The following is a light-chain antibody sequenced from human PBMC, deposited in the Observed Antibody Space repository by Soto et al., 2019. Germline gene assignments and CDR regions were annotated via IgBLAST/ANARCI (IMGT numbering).Light chain of an antibody. V-gene: IGLV2-14*01. CDR1: SSDVGGYNY. CDR2: EVS. J-gene: IGLJ3*02. CDR3: SSYTSSSTHWV. Sequence: QSALTQPASVTGSPGQTITISCTGTSSDVGGYNYVSWYQQHPGKAPKLMIYEVSNRPSGVSNRFSGSKSGNTASLTSSGLQAEDEADDYCSSYTSSSTHWVFGGGTKLTVL.